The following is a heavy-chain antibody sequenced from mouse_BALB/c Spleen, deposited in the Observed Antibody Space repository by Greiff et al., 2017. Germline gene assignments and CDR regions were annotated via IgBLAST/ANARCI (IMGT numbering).Heavy chain of an antibody. CDR1: GFTFSSYG. CDR3: ARWATGTWFAY. Sequence: EVQGVESGGDLVKPGGSLKLSCAASGFTFSSYGMSWVRQTPDKRLEWVATISSGGSYTYYPDSVKGRFTISRDNAKNTLYLQMSSLKSEDTAMYYCARWATGTWFAYWGQGTLVTVSA. CDR2: ISSGGSYT. V-gene: IGHV5-6*01. J-gene: IGHJ3*01. D-gene: IGHD4-1*01.